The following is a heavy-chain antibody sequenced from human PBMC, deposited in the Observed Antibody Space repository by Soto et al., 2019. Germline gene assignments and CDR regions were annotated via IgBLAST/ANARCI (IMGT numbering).Heavy chain of an antibody. J-gene: IGHJ4*02. CDR2: TSFSGYT. CDR3: VRGGNPYHYATSGPGTFDK. V-gene: IGHV4-30-4*01. CDR1: GDSVSGGDSY. Sequence: QVQLQESGPGLMKPSQTLSLTCTVSGDSVSGGDSYWSWIRQPPGKALEWIGYTSFSGYTSYTPSLKSRVTISVDMSKSQFSLRLTSVTAADTAIYYCVRGGNPYHYATSGPGTFDKWGQGTLVSVSS. D-gene: IGHD3-22*01.